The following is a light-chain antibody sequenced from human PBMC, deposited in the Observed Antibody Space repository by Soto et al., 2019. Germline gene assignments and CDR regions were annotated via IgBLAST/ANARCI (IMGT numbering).Light chain of an antibody. Sequence: EIVFTQSPGTLSLSPGERATLSCRASQSVGTSYLAWYQQKPGQAPRLLIYDASIRATGIPARFSGSGSGTDFTLTISSLEPEDFAVYYCHQRSDWPPITFGQGTRLEIK. CDR2: DAS. CDR1: QSVGTSY. J-gene: IGKJ5*01. V-gene: IGKV3D-20*02. CDR3: HQRSDWPPIT.